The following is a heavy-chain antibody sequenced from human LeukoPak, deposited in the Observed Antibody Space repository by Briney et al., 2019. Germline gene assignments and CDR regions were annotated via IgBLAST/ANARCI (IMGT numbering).Heavy chain of an antibody. CDR1: GGTFSSYA. CDR2: IIPIFGTA. D-gene: IGHD2-15*01. V-gene: IGHV1-69*06. Sequence: SVKVSCKASGGTFSSYAISWVRQAPGQGLEWMGGIIPIFGTANYAQKFQGRVTITADKSTSTAYLELSSLRSEDTAVYYCATGVVVVRYYYYMDVWGKGTTVTVSS. CDR3: ATGVVVVRYYYYMDV. J-gene: IGHJ6*03.